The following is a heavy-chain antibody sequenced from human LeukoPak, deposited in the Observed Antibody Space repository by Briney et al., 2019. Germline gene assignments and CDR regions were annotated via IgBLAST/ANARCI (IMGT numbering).Heavy chain of an antibody. CDR1: GGSFSGYY. J-gene: IGHJ5*02. D-gene: IGHD3-22*01. V-gene: IGHV4-34*01. CDR3: ARDLISGYRGNRFDP. CDR2: INHSGST. Sequence: SETLSLTCAVYGGSFSGYYWSWIRQPPGKGLEWIGEINHSGSTNYNPSLQSRVTISVDTSKNQFSLKLSSVTAADTAVYYCARDLISGYRGNRFDPWSQGTLVTVSS.